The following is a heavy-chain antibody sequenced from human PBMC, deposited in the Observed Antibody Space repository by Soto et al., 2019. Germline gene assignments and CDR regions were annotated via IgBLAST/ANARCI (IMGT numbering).Heavy chain of an antibody. CDR1: GGSISSSHW. CDR3: GGVVLTIARGAFDA. Sequence: QVQLQESGPGLVKPSGTLSLTCAVSGGSISSSHWWTWVRQSPGKGLEYIGEISHSGTSNSNPSPKRPVTLSVDQSKNHFSQPLTSVTPGDTAVYYSGGVVLTIARGAFDAWGQGPMVIVSS. V-gene: IGHV4-4*02. CDR2: ISHSGTS. D-gene: IGHD3-9*01. J-gene: IGHJ3*01.